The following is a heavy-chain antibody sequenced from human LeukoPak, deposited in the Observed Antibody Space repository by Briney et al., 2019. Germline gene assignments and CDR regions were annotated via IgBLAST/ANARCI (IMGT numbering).Heavy chain of an antibody. CDR1: GYTFTSYD. Sequence: ASVKVSCKASGYTFTSYDINWVRQVTGQGLEWMGWMNPNSGNTDYAQKFQGRFTITINTSISTAYMELSSLRSEDTAVYYCARAFGGHDEWYYFDYWGQGTLVTVSS. V-gene: IGHV1-8*03. D-gene: IGHD5-12*01. CDR2: MNPNSGNT. CDR3: ARAFGGHDEWYYFDY. J-gene: IGHJ4*02.